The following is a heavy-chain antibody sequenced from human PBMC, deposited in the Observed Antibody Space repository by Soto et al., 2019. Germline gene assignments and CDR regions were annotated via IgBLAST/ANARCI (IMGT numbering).Heavy chain of an antibody. CDR1: GYSFTSYW. D-gene: IGHD3-16*01. V-gene: IGHV5-51*01. CDR2: IYPGDSDT. Sequence: GESLKISCKGSGYSFTSYWIGWVRQMPGKGLEWMGIIYPGDSDTRYSPSFQGRVTISADKSISTACLQWSSLKASDTAMYYCARHPKGGEYYFDYWGHGTLVTVSS. CDR3: ARHPKGGEYYFDY. J-gene: IGHJ4*01.